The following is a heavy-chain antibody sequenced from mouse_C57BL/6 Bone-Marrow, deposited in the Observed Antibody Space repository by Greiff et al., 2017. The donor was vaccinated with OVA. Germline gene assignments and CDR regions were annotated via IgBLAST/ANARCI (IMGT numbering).Heavy chain of an antibody. CDR2: ISDGGSYT. CDR3: ARDYYGSSGYYAMDY. Sequence: EVKLVESGGGLVKPGGSLKLSCAASGFTFSSYAMSWVRQTPEKRLEWVATISDGGSYTYYPDNVKGRFTISRDNAKNNLYLQMSHLKSEDTAMYYCARDYYGSSGYYAMDYWGQGTSVTVSS. V-gene: IGHV5-4*03. CDR1: GFTFSSYA. J-gene: IGHJ4*01. D-gene: IGHD1-1*01.